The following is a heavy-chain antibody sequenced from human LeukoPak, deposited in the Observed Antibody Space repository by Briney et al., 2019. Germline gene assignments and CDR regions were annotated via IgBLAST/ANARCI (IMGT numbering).Heavy chain of an antibody. CDR3: ARSRGDTTYYYGSGSYFYYYYYYYMDV. J-gene: IGHJ6*03. CDR1: GYTFTSYG. V-gene: IGHV1-18*01. CDR2: ISTYNGNT. Sequence: GASVKVSCKASGYTFTSYGISWVRQAPGQGLEWMGWISTYNGNTNYAQNFQGRVTMTTDTSTSTAYMELRSLRSDDTAVYYCARSRGDTTYYYGSGSYFYYYYYYYMDVWGKGTTVTVSS. D-gene: IGHD3-10*01.